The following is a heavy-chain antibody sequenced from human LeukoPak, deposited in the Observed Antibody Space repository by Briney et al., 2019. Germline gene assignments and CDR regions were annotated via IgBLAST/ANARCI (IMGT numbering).Heavy chain of an antibody. CDR3: ARGYCSRTSCEDFDY. Sequence: GGSLRLSCAASGFTFNNFAITWVRQAPGKGLEWVSSISASSSFIYYADSLKGRFTISRDNAKNSLYLQMNSLRAEDTAVFYCARGYCSRTSCEDFDYWGQGTLVTVSS. V-gene: IGHV3-21*01. D-gene: IGHD2-2*01. CDR2: ISASSSFI. CDR1: GFTFNNFA. J-gene: IGHJ4*02.